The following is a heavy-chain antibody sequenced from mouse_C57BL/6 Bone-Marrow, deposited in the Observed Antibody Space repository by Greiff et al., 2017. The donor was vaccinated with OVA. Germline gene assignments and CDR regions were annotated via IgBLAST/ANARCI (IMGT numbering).Heavy chain of an antibody. J-gene: IGHJ3*01. CDR2: IYPRDGST. CDR3: ARGDDLAWFAY. CDR1: GYTFTSYD. V-gene: IGHV1-85*01. Sequence: QVQLKESGPELVKPGASVKLSCKASGYTFTSYDINWVKQRPGQGLEWIGWIYPRDGSTKYNEKFKGKATLTVDTSSSTAYMELHSLTSEDSAVYFCARGDDLAWFAYWGQGTLVTVSA.